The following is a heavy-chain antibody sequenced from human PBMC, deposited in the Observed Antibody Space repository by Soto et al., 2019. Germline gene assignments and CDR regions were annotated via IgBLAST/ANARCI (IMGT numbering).Heavy chain of an antibody. D-gene: IGHD6-19*01. V-gene: IGHV6-1*01. J-gene: IGHJ6*02. CDR1: GDSVSSNSVA. CDR3: AGAGTGLAYYDFGMDV. Sequence: PSQTLSLTCAISGDSVSSNSVAWNWIRQSPSRGLEWLGRTYYRSKWYNEYAVSVKSRITINPDTSKNQFSLQLNSVTPEDTAVYYCAGAGTGLAYYDFGMDVWGQGTTVTVSS. CDR2: TYYRSKWYN.